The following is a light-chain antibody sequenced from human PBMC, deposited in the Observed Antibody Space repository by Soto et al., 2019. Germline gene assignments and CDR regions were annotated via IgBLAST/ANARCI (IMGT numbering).Light chain of an antibody. J-gene: IGKJ2*01. CDR1: QSISSW. CDR3: QQADSFPYT. CDR2: GAS. Sequence: DIQMTQSPSSVSASVGDRVTISCRASQSISSWLTWFQQKPGKAPRLLIYGASTLESGVPSRFSGSGSGTDFTLTISSLQPEDFATYYCQQADSFPYTFGQGTKLEIK. V-gene: IGKV1-12*02.